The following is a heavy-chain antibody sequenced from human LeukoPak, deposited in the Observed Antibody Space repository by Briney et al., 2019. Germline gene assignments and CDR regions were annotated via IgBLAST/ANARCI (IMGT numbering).Heavy chain of an antibody. J-gene: IGHJ3*02. D-gene: IGHD1-26*01. Sequence: PSETLSLTCTVSGGSISTSNYYWGWIRQPPGKGLEWIGNIFYSGSTDYNPSLKSRVTISPDKSKNQFSLTLTSVTAADTAVYFCARAPLSGTYYTDAFDIWGQGTMVTVSS. CDR1: GGSISTSNYY. CDR2: IFYSGST. V-gene: IGHV4-39*07. CDR3: ARAPLSGTYYTDAFDI.